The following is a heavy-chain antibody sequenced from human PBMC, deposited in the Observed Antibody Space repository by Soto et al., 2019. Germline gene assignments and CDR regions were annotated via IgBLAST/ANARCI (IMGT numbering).Heavy chain of an antibody. CDR1: GDSINSTSYY. Sequence: PSESLSLTCVVSGDSINSTSYYWGWIRQPPGQGLEWIASIYFSGSTYNTPSLKSRLTVSVDTSKSQFSLKLSSVTAADTALYYCARQRIVAAGTFVDYWGQGSLVTVSS. D-gene: IGHD6-13*01. CDR2: IYFSGST. CDR3: ARQRIVAAGTFVDY. V-gene: IGHV4-39*01. J-gene: IGHJ4*02.